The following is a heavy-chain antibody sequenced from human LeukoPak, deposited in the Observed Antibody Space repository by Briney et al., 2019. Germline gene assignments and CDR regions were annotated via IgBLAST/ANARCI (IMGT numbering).Heavy chain of an antibody. CDR1: GGSISSYY. J-gene: IGHJ6*03. V-gene: IGHV4-4*09. CDR2: IYTSGST. Sequence: SETLSPTCTVSGGSISSYYWSWIRQPPGKGLEWIGYIYTSGSTNYNPSLKSRVTISVDTSKNQFSLKLSSVTAADTAVYYCARGVFYHYYMDVWGKGTTVTVSS. CDR3: ARGVFYHYYMDV. D-gene: IGHD3-10*01.